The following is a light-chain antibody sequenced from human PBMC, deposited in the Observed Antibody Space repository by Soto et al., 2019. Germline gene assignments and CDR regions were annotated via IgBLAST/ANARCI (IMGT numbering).Light chain of an antibody. CDR2: GAS. V-gene: IGKV3-20*01. CDR1: QTVSSNY. Sequence: EIVLTQSPGTLSLSPAERATLSCRASQTVSSNYLAWYRQKPGQAPRLLIYGASSRATGIPDRVSGSGSGTDFTLTISRLEPEDFAVYYCQQYGSSPCTFGQGTKLEIK. J-gene: IGKJ2*02. CDR3: QQYGSSPCT.